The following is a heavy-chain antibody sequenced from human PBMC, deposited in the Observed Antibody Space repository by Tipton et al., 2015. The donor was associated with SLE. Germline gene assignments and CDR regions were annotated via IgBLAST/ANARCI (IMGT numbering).Heavy chain of an antibody. D-gene: IGHD1-7*01. CDR2: CDDTASTK. J-gene: IGHJ4*02. V-gene: IGHV3-11*01. Sequence: GSLRLSCAGSGFSFSDYCMSWVRQSPGRGLEWVSYCDDTASTKHYADSVKGRFTISRDNDKNLVYLQMNSLRPEDTAIYYCVTRSASNWKYGSAWFDYWGQGTLVTVSS. CDR3: VTRSASNWKYGSAWFDY. CDR1: GFSFSDYC.